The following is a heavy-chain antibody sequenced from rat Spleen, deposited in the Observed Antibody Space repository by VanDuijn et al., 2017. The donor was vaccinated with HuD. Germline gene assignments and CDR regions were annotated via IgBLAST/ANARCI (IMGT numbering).Heavy chain of an antibody. CDR2: ISTGGNT. CDR1: GFSLTSNG. V-gene: IGHV2S12*01. Sequence: QVQLKESGPVLVQASETLSLTCTVSGFSLTSNGVSWVRQPPGEGLEWIAAISTGGNTYYNSALSSRLSISRDTSKSQVFLKVDSLRSEDTATYYCVRQDTSGYSNWFAYWGQGALVTVSS. D-gene: IGHD4-3*01. CDR3: VRQDTSGYSNWFAY. J-gene: IGHJ3*01.